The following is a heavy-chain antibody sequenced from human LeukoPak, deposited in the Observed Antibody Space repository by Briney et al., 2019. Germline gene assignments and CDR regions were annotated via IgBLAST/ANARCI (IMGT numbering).Heavy chain of an antibody. D-gene: IGHD4-17*01. CDR3: ARTDYGDCFDY. Sequence: ASVEVSCKAPGYSFTRYYIHWVRQAPGQGLEWMGWISPESGATLYAPKFEGRVTLTRDTSNTTAYMELSRLRSDDTAVYYCARTDYGDCFDYWGQGTRVTVSS. V-gene: IGHV1-2*02. CDR2: ISPESGAT. J-gene: IGHJ4*02. CDR1: GYSFTRYY.